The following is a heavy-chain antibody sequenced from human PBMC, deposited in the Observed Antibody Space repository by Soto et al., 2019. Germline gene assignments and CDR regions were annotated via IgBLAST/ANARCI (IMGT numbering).Heavy chain of an antibody. Sequence: QVQVVESGGGVVQPGRSLRLSCAASGLTFRTSGMHWVRQAPGEGPEWVAGIWYDGKTKYYADSVKGSFTISRDDSRKTLYLKLNSLRAEDTAVYYCARDLSRSGPSWKTDAFNTWGQGTMVTVSS. V-gene: IGHV3-33*01. CDR2: IWYDGKTK. CDR3: ARDLSRSGPSWKTDAFNT. CDR1: GLTFRTSG. D-gene: IGHD1-1*01. J-gene: IGHJ3*02.